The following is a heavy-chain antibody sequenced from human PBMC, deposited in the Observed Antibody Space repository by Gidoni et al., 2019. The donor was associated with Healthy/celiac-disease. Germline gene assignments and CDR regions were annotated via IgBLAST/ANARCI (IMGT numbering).Heavy chain of an antibody. CDR2: INSKTDGGTT. J-gene: IGHJ6*02. Sequence: EVQLVESGGGLVKPGGSLRLSCAASGFTFSNAWMSWVRQAPGKGLEWVCRINSKTDGGTTDYAAPVKGRFTISRDDSKNTLYLQMNSLKTEDTAVYYCTTEESGDVLRFLEWQADYYGMDVWGQGTTVTVSS. D-gene: IGHD3-3*01. V-gene: IGHV3-15*01. CDR3: TTEESGDVLRFLEWQADYYGMDV. CDR1: GFTFSNAW.